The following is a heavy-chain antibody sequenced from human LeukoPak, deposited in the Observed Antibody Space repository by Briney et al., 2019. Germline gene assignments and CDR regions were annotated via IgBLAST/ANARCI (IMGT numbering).Heavy chain of an antibody. CDR3: ARRVYDSSGYYSNWFDP. CDR1: GYTFTSYA. D-gene: IGHD3-22*01. V-gene: IGHV1-3*01. J-gene: IGHJ5*02. CDR2: INAGNGNT. Sequence: ASVKVSCKASGYTFTSYAMHWVRQAPGQRLEWMGWINAGNGNTKYSQKFQGRVTITRDTSASTAYMELSSLRSEDTAVYYCARRVYDSSGYYSNWFDPWGQGTLVTVSS.